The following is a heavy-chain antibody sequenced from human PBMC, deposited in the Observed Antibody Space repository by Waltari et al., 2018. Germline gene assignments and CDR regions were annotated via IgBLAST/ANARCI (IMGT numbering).Heavy chain of an antibody. CDR2: IYYSGST. D-gene: IGHD6-13*01. J-gene: IGHJ4*02. Sequence: QVQLQESGPGLVKPSETLSLTCTVSGGSISSYYWSWIRQPPGKGLEWIGYIYYSGSTNYNPSLKSRVTISVDTSKNQFSLKLSSVTAADTAVYYCARAGKTGQQLVPFDYWGQGTLVTVSS. CDR3: ARAGKTGQQLVPFDY. V-gene: IGHV4-59*01. CDR1: GGSISSYY.